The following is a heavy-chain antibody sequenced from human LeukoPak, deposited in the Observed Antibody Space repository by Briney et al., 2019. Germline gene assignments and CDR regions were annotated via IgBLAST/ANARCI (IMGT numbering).Heavy chain of an antibody. CDR3: AKVLSGSQDY. J-gene: IGHJ4*02. CDR2: IYSGGST. CDR1: GFSVSSNY. D-gene: IGHD1-26*01. V-gene: IGHV3-53*01. Sequence: PGGPLRLSCAASGFSVSSNYMSWVRQAPGKGLEWVSVIYSGGSTYYADSVKGRFTISRDNSKNTLYLQMKSLRAEDTAVYYCAKVLSGSQDYWGQGTLVTVFS.